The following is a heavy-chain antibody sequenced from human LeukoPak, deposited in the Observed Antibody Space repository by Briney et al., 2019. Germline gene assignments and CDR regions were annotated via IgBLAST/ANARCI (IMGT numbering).Heavy chain of an antibody. CDR1: GFTFSSYE. J-gene: IGHJ4*02. V-gene: IGHV3-48*03. Sequence: PGGSLRLSCAASGFTFSSYEMNWVRQAPGKGLEWVSYISSSGSTIYYADSVKGRFTISRDNAKNSLYLQMNSLRAEDTAAYYCARDYGGSSPFDYWGQGTLVTVSS. CDR3: ARDYGGSSPFDY. CDR2: ISSSGSTI. D-gene: IGHD4-23*01.